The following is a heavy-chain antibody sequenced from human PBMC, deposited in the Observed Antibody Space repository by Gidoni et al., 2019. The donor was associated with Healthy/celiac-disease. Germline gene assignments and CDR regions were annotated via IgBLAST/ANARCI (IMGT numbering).Heavy chain of an antibody. CDR1: GGSISSSNW. CDR2: IYHSGST. CDR3: ARGVPRDYGGNRDAFDI. V-gene: IGHV4-4*02. J-gene: IGHJ3*02. D-gene: IGHD4-17*01. Sequence: QVQLQESGPGLVKPSGTLSLTCAVSGGSISSSNWWSWVRQPPGKGLEWIGEIYHSGSTNYNPSLKSRVTISVDKSKNQFSLKLSSVTAADTAVYYCARGVPRDYGGNRDAFDIWGQGTMVTVSS.